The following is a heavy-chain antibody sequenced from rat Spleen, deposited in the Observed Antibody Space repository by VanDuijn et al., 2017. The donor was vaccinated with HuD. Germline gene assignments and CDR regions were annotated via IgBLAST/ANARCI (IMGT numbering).Heavy chain of an antibody. D-gene: IGHD1-11*01. CDR3: ITRTTEGKD. CDR2: ISYDGSST. V-gene: IGHV5-20*01. J-gene: IGHJ2*01. CDR1: GFTFSNYD. Sequence: EVQLVESGGGLVQPGRSMKLSCAASGFTFSNYDMAWVRQAPTKGLEWVASISYDGSSTYYRDSVKGRFTISRDNAKSTLYLQMDSLRSEDTATYYCITRTTEGKDWGQGVMVTVSS.